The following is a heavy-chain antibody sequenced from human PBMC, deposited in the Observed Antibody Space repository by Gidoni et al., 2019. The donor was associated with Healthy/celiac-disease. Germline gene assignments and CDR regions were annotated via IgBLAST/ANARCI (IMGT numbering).Heavy chain of an antibody. D-gene: IGHD3-3*02. V-gene: IGHV4-61*02. CDR2: IYTSGST. J-gene: IGHJ6*02. Sequence: QVQLQESGPGLVKPSQTLSLTCTVSGGSISSGSYYWSWIRQPAGKGLEWIGRIYTSGSTNYNPSLKSRVTISVDTSKNQFSLKLSSVTAADTAVYYCARGSISPYGMDVWGQGTTVTVSS. CDR1: GGSISSGSYY. CDR3: ARGSISPYGMDV.